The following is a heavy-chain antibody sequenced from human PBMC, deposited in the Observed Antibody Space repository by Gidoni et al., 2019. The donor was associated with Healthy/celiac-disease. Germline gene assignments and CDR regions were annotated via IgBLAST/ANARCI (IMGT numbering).Heavy chain of an antibody. V-gene: IGHV1-69*04. D-gene: IGHD6-19*01. CDR1: GGTFSSYA. J-gene: IGHJ4*02. CDR2: IIPILGIA. CDR3: ARETSSGWYGAYFDY. Sequence: QVQLVQSGAEVKKPGSSVKVSCKASGGTFSSYAISWVRQAPGQGLEWMGRIIPILGIANYAQKFQGRVTITADKSTSTAYMELSSLRSEDTAVYYCARETSSGWYGAYFDYWGQGTLVTVSS.